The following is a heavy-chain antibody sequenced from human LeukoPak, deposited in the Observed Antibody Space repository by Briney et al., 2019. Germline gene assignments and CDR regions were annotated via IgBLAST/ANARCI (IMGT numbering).Heavy chain of an antibody. CDR2: INTNTANP. CDR3: ARKNAIATGGFDF. D-gene: IGHD6-13*01. J-gene: IGHJ4*02. V-gene: IGHV7-4-1*02. Sequence: GASVKVSCKASGYTFTDYGMNWVRQAPGQGLEWMGWINTNTANPTYAQGFTGRFVFSLDTSVSAAFLQISSLKAEDTAVYYCARKNAIATGGFDFWGQGALVTVSS. CDR1: GYTFTDYG.